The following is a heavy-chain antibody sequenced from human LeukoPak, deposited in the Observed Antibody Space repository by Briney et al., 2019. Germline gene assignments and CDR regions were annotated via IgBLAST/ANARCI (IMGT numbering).Heavy chain of an antibody. V-gene: IGHV4-39*01. CDR3: ARQKVLEWLLSLPNYFDY. CDR1: GGSVSSSRYY. J-gene: IGHJ4*02. Sequence: SETLSLTCPVSGGSVSSSRYYWGWIRQPPGKGLEWNGSIYYTGSTYYKPSLKSRVTISVDASKNQISLKLSSVTAADTAVYYCARQKVLEWLLSLPNYFDYWGQGTLVTVSS. CDR2: IYYTGST. D-gene: IGHD3-3*01.